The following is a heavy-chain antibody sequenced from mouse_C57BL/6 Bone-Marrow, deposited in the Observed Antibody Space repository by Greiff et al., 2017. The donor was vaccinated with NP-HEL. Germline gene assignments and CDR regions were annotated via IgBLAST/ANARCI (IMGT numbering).Heavy chain of an antibody. J-gene: IGHJ2*01. Sequence: VHVKQSVAELVRPGASVKLSCTASGFNIKNTYMHWVKQRPEQGLEWIGRIDPANGNTKYAPKFQGKATITADTSSNTAYLQLHSLTSEDTAIYYCARSRDFYYYGSSDYWGQGTTLTVSS. D-gene: IGHD1-1*01. V-gene: IGHV14-3*01. CDR1: GFNIKNTY. CDR3: ARSRDFYYYGSSDY. CDR2: IDPANGNT.